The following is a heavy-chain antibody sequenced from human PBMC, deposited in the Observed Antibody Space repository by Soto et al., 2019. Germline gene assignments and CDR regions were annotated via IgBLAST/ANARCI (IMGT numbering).Heavy chain of an antibody. Sequence: PGGSLRLSCSASGFPFSSYVMSWVRPAPGKGLEWVSGISGSGGSTYYADSVKGRFTISRDNFKNTLFLHMNSLRAEDTAVYYCASPGNPLDYWGQGTLVTVSS. D-gene: IGHD1-1*01. CDR1: GFPFSSYV. V-gene: IGHV3-23*01. J-gene: IGHJ4*02. CDR3: ASPGNPLDY. CDR2: ISGSGGST.